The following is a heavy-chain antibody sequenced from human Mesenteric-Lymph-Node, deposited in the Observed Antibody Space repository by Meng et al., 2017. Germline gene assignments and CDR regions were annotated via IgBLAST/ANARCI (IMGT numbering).Heavy chain of an antibody. CDR2: VNPNSVGT. J-gene: IGHJ4*02. Sequence: QGHLVQHGARGEEPLVVWKGSCKASGCTLTVYCLHWVLQAPDQWLQWMGRVNPNSVGTNYAKKFQGRVTMTRDTSISTAYMELSRLRSDDTAVYYCASLGYCSGGSCYLPPFDYWGQGTLVTVSS. CDR3: ASLGYCSGGSCYLPPFDY. CDR1: GCTLTVYC. V-gene: IGHV1-2*06. D-gene: IGHD2-15*01.